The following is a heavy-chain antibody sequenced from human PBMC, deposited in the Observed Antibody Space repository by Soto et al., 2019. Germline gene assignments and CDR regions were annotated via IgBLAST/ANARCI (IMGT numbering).Heavy chain of an antibody. CDR1: GGSISSSSYY. CDR3: ASSYGSGSYYNAN. Sequence: QLQLQESGPGLVKPSETLSLTCTVSGGSISSSSYYWGWIRQPPGKGLEWIGSIYYSGSTYYNPSLKSRVTISVDTSKNQFSLKLSSVTAADTAVYYCASSYGSGSYYNANWGQGTLVTVSS. CDR2: IYYSGST. V-gene: IGHV4-39*01. D-gene: IGHD3-10*01. J-gene: IGHJ4*02.